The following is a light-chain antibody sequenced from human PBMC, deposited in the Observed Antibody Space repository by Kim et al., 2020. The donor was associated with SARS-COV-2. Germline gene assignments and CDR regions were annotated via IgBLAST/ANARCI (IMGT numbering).Light chain of an antibody. J-gene: IGLJ1*01. Sequence: QSVLTQPPSVSGAPGQRVTISCTGRSSNIVAGYDVHWYQQLPTTAPKLLIYGNSNRPSGVPDRFSGSKSGTSASLAITGLQAEDEADYYCQSYDNSLSSYVFGSGTKVTVL. CDR1: SSNIVAGYD. CDR2: GNS. CDR3: QSYDNSLSSYV. V-gene: IGLV1-40*01.